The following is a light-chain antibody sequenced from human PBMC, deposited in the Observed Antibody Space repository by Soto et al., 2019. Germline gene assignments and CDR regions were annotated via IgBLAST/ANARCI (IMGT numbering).Light chain of an antibody. V-gene: IGLV1-44*01. CDR2: NTY. CDR1: SSNLGRNS. Sequence: QSVLTQPPSASGTPRQRVIISCSGSSSNLGRNSGNWYQQLPGTAPKLLIYNTYQRPLWVPDRFSGSKSGTSASLAISGLQSEDEGDYFCAAWDDSLNGPVFGGGTKVTVL. J-gene: IGLJ3*02. CDR3: AAWDDSLNGPV.